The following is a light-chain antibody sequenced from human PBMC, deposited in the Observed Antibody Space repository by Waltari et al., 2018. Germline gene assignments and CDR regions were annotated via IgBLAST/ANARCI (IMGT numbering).Light chain of an antibody. Sequence: DIQMTQSPSSLPASVGDRVTISCRASQRFSSYLNWYQQQPGKAPRLLIYGAVSLQSGVPSRFSGSGSGTDFTLTISSLQPEDFATYYCQQTYRTPRTFGQGTKVDI. J-gene: IGKJ1*01. CDR1: QRFSSY. V-gene: IGKV1-39*01. CDR3: QQTYRTPRT. CDR2: GAV.